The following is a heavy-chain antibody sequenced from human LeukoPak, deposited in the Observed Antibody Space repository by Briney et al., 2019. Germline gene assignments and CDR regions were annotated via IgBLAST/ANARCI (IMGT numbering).Heavy chain of an antibody. Sequence: ASVKVSYTPSGYTFTVYYMHSVRQAPGQGLEWMRWINPNSGGTNYAQKFQGRVTTTRDTSISTAYMELSRLRSDDTAVYYCARDSSYRLGFQPWGQGTLVTVSS. CDR3: ARDSSYRLGFQP. CDR1: GYTFTVYY. J-gene: IGHJ1*01. V-gene: IGHV1-2*02. CDR2: INPNSGGT. D-gene: IGHD3-16*02.